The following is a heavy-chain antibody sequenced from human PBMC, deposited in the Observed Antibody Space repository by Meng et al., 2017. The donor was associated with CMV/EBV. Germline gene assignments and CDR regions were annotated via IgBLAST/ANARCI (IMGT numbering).Heavy chain of an antibody. CDR3: ARGWLRARIDY. CDR2: ISYDGSNK. CDR1: GFTFSSYW. J-gene: IGHJ4*02. D-gene: IGHD5-18*01. V-gene: IGHV3-30*03. Sequence: GGSLRLSCAASGFTFSSYWMSWVRQAPGKGLEWVAVISYDGSNKYYADSVKGRFTISRDNSKSTLYLQMNSLRAEDTAVYYCARGWLRARIDYWGQGTLVTVSS.